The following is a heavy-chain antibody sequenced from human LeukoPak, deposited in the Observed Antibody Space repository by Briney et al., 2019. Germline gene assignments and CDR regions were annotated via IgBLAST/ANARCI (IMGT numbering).Heavy chain of an antibody. J-gene: IGHJ4*02. V-gene: IGHV3-21*01. D-gene: IGHD2-8*01. Sequence: GGSLRLSCAASGFTFSSYSMNRVRQAPGKGLEWVSSISSSSSYIYYADSVKGRFTISRDNAKNSLYLQMNSLRAEDTAVYYCAKDQTSYCTNGVCSYWGQGTLVTVSS. CDR1: GFTFSSYS. CDR2: ISSSSSYI. CDR3: AKDQTSYCTNGVCSY.